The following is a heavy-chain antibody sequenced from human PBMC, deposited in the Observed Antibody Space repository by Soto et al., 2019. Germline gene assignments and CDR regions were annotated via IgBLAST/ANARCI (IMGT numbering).Heavy chain of an antibody. V-gene: IGHV4-59*01. D-gene: IGHD3-10*01. CDR3: ARVPRGQYYFDY. CDR1: GGSISSYY. Sequence: SETLSLTCTVSGGSISSYYWSWIRQPPGKGLEWIGYIYYSGSTNHNPSLKSRVTISVDTSKNQFSLKLSSVTAADTAVYYCARVPRGQYYFDYWGQGTLVTVSS. CDR2: IYYSGST. J-gene: IGHJ4*02.